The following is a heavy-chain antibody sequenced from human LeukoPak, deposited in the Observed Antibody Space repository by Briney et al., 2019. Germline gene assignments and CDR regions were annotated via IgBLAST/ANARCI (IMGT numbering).Heavy chain of an antibody. D-gene: IGHD6-13*01. V-gene: IGHV1-18*01. CDR2: MNPNSGNT. CDR3: ARDISLIATAGSY. Sequence: GASVKVSCKASGYTFTSYDINWVRQATGQGLEWMGWMNPNSGNTNYAQKLQGRVTMTTDTSTSTAYMELRSLRSDDTAVYYCARDISLIATAGSYWGQGTLVTVSS. CDR1: GYTFTSYD. J-gene: IGHJ4*02.